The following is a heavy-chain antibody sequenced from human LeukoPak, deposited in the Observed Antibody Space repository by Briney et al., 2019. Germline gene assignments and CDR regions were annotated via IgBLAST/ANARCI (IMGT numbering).Heavy chain of an antibody. J-gene: IGHJ3*02. Sequence: PGGSLRLSCAASGFTFSSYSMNWVRQAPGKGLEWVSSISSSSSYIYYADSVKGRFTISRDNAKNSLYLQMNSLRAEDTAVYYCAARGRVGKDAFDIWGQGTMVTVSS. V-gene: IGHV3-21*01. CDR1: GFTFSSYS. D-gene: IGHD3-10*01. CDR2: ISSSSSYI. CDR3: AARGRVGKDAFDI.